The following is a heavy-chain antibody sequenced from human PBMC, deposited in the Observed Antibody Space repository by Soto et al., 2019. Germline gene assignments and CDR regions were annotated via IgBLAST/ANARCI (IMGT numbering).Heavy chain of an antibody. J-gene: IGHJ4*02. CDR2: IYPSDSDT. CDR3: ARGGVSTRTFDY. V-gene: IGHV5-51*01. D-gene: IGHD3-3*01. CDR1: GYNFAGYW. Sequence: GESLKISCKGSGYNFAGYWIAWVRQMPGKGLELMGIIYPSDSDTRYRPSFQGQVTISADKSISSAYLQWSSLRASDTAMYYCARGGVSTRTFDYWGQGTPVTVS.